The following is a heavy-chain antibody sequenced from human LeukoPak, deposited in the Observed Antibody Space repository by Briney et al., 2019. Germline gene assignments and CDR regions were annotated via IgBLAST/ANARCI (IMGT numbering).Heavy chain of an antibody. J-gene: IGHJ6*03. CDR2: ISSSGSTI. Sequence: GGSLRLSCAASGFTFSSYEMNWVRQAPGKGLEWVSYISSSGSTIYYADSVKGRFTISRDNAKNSLYLQMNSLRAEDTAVYYCARDEPPILAYGYSYYYYYMDVWGKGTTVTVSS. D-gene: IGHD5-18*01. V-gene: IGHV3-48*03. CDR1: GFTFSSYE. CDR3: ARDEPPILAYGYSYYYYYMDV.